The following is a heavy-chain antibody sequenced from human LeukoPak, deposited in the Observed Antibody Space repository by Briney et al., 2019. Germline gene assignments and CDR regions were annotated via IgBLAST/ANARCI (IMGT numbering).Heavy chain of an antibody. Sequence: SETLSLNCLVSGAFIRSSSHYWGWIRQPPGKGLEWISTIYYTGNTYYNPSLKSRVIISVDTSKNQFSMKLISVTAADTAVYYCASWYYDILTGYPLIDHWGRGTLVTVSS. CDR3: ASWYYDILTGYPLIDH. D-gene: IGHD3-9*01. V-gene: IGHV4-39*07. CDR2: IYYTGNT. J-gene: IGHJ4*02. CDR1: GAFIRSSSHY.